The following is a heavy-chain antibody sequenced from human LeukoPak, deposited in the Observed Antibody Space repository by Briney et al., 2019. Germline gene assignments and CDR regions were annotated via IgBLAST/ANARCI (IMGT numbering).Heavy chain of an antibody. J-gene: IGHJ4*02. D-gene: IGHD6-19*01. CDR3: AKNNGWFHLAQ. Sequence: GSLRLSCAVSGFNFRDHWMDWVRQAPGKGLVWVGHIKTDGSETYYVDSLKGRFSISRDNTNNALYLQMNSLRVEDTAVYYCAKNNGWFHLAQWGQGTLVTVSS. CDR2: IKTDGSET. CDR1: GFNFRDHW. V-gene: IGHV3-7*03.